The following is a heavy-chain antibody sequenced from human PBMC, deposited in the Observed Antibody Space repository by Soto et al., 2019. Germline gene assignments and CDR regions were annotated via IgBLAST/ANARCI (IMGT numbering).Heavy chain of an antibody. CDR3: ARGFDYPYYFDS. J-gene: IGHJ4*02. CDR1: GAAITRSAYF. V-gene: IGHV4-31*03. D-gene: IGHD3-9*01. Sequence: QVQLQESGPGLVKPSQTLSLTCTVSGAAITRSAYFWSWIHQPPGKGLEWIGYIDYSGTTYHKSSLKSRVSISLDTSNKQFSLRLSSVTAADTAVYYCARGFDYPYYFDSWGQGTLVTVSS. CDR2: IDYSGTT.